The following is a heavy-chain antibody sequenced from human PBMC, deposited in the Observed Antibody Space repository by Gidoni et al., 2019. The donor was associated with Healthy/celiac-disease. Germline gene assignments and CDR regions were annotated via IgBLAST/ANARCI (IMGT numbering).Heavy chain of an antibody. CDR3: AKEDRDTAMGTALGY. J-gene: IGHJ4*02. Sequence: QVQLVESGGGVVQPGRSLRLSCAASGFTFSSYGMHWVRQAPGKGLEWVAVISYDGSNKYYADSVKGRFTISRDNSKNTLYLQMNSLRAEDTAVYYCAKEDRDTAMGTALGYWGQGTLVTVSS. D-gene: IGHD5-18*01. CDR1: GFTFSSYG. CDR2: ISYDGSNK. V-gene: IGHV3-30*18.